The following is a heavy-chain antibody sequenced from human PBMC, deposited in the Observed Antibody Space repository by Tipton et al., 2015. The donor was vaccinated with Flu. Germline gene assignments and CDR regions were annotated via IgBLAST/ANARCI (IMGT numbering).Heavy chain of an antibody. CDR1: GGSVNSYY. J-gene: IGHJ3*01. Sequence: GLVKPSETLSLTCSVSGGSVNSYYWSWIRQPAGKGLEWIGRIYMGGRTNYNPSLKSRVTMSLDLFKNQISLRLSSVTAADTAVYYCARERRGGWPFYDAFGFWGQGTTVTVSS. D-gene: IGHD6-19*01. V-gene: IGHV4-4*07. CDR3: ARERRGGWPFYDAFGF. CDR2: IYMGGRT.